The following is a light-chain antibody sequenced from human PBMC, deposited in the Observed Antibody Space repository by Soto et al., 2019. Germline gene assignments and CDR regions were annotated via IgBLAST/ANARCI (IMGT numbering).Light chain of an antibody. CDR3: QQRSNWPRELT. CDR1: QSVSSN. V-gene: IGKV3-11*01. Sequence: EIVMTQSPATLSVSPGERATLSCRASQSVSSNLAWYQQKPGQAPRLLIYDASNRATGIPARFSGSGSGTDFTLTISSLEPEDFAVYYCQQRSNWPRELTFGGGTKVDIK. J-gene: IGKJ4*01. CDR2: DAS.